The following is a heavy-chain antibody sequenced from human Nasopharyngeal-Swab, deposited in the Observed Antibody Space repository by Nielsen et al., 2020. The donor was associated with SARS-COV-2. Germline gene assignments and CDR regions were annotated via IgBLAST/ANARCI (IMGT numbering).Heavy chain of an antibody. D-gene: IGHD3-10*01. J-gene: IGHJ3*02. V-gene: IGHV5-10-1*01. Sequence: GESLKISCEGSGYSFSNYWISWVRQVPGKGLEWMGKVDPSDSYTDYSPSLRGHVTISVDRSISTAYLQWSSLQASDTAMYYCARQYQNYFGSGDYHGAFDIWGQGTMVTVSS. CDR3: ARQYQNYFGSGDYHGAFDI. CDR2: VDPSDSYT. CDR1: GYSFSNYW.